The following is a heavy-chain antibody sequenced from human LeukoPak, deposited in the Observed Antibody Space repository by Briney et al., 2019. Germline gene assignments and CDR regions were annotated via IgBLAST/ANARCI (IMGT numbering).Heavy chain of an antibody. CDR1: GGSISNYY. Sequence: SETLSLTCTVSGGSISNYYWSWIRQPPGKGLEWVGYIYDSGSTYYNPSLKSRITISVDTSENRFSLKLSSVTATDTAVYYCARDCSGGSCYGAFDIWGQGTMVTVSS. V-gene: IGHV4-30-4*01. D-gene: IGHD2-15*01. J-gene: IGHJ3*02. CDR3: ARDCSGGSCYGAFDI. CDR2: IYDSGST.